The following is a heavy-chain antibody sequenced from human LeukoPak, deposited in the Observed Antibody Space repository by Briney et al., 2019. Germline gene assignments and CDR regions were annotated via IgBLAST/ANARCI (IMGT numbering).Heavy chain of an antibody. D-gene: IGHD6-13*01. V-gene: IGHV3-7*01. J-gene: IGHJ6*03. CDR2: TKPDGSEK. CDR1: GFGSSSYN. CDR3: ARELLSSSWYGGNYYYYYMDV. Sequence: PGGSLRLSCVASGFGSSSYNMSWVRQAPGKGLEWVGNTKPDGSEKYYVDSVKGRFTISRDNAKTSLYLQMNSLRAEDTAVYYCARELLSSSWYGGNYYYYYMDVWGKGTTVTVSS.